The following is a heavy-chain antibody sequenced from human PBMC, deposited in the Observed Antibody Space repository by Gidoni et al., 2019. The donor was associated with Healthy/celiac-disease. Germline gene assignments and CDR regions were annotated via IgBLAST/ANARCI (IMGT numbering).Heavy chain of an antibody. V-gene: IGHV4-39*01. D-gene: IGHD3-22*01. CDR2: IYYSGST. CDR3: ARHVRARIGGYYSINWFDP. CDR1: GGSITSSSYY. Sequence: QLQLQESGPGLVKPSETLSLTCTVSGGSITSSSYYWGWIRQPPGKGLEWIGSIYYSGSTYYNPSLKSRVTISVDTSKNQFSLKLSSVTAAYTAVYYCARHVRARIGGYYSINWFDPWGQGTLVTVSS. J-gene: IGHJ5*02.